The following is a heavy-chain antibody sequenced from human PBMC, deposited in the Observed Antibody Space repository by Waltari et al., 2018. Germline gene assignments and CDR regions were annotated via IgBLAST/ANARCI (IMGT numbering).Heavy chain of an antibody. V-gene: IGHV3-15*07. Sequence: EVHLVESGGGLVKPGGSLGLSCVGSGFTFSDAWMNWVRQAPGKGLEWVGRIKSKIDGGTTDYAAPVKGRFTISRDDSKNTLYLHMNSLKTEDTAIYFCTTYPYDEYSSGPWGQGTLVTVSS. CDR2: IKSKIDGGTT. D-gene: IGHD4-4*01. CDR1: GFTFSDAW. J-gene: IGHJ5*02. CDR3: TTYPYDEYSSGP.